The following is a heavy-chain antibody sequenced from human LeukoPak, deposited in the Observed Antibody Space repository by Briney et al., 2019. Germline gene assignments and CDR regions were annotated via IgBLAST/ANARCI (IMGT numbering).Heavy chain of an antibody. V-gene: IGHV3-30-3*01. Sequence: GRSLRLSCAASGFTFSSYAMHWVRQAPGKGLEWVAVISYDGSNEYYADSVKGRFTISRDNSKNTLYLQMNSLRAEDTAVYYCALFLDYWGQGTLVTVSS. J-gene: IGHJ4*02. CDR1: GFTFSSYA. CDR3: ALFLDY. CDR2: ISYDGSNE.